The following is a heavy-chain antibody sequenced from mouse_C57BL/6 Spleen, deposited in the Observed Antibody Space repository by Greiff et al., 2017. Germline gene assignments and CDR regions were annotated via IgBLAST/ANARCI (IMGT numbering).Heavy chain of an antibody. CDR2: IDPETGGT. CDR1: GYTFTDYE. CDR3: TSKAWFAY. Sequence: VQLQQSGAELVRPGASVTLSCKASGYTFTDYEMHWVKQTPVHGLEWIGAIDPETGGTAYNQKFKGKAILTADKSSSTAYKELRSLTSEDSAVYYCTSKAWFAYWGQGTLVTVSA. J-gene: IGHJ3*01. V-gene: IGHV1-15*01.